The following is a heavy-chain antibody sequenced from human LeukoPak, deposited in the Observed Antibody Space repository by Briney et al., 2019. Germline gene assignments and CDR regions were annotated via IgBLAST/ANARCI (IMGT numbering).Heavy chain of an antibody. Sequence: SETLSLTCTVSGGSISSYYWSWIRQPPGKGLEWVGYIYYSGSTNYNPSLKSRVTIPVDTSKNQFSLKPSSVTAADTAVYYCARDAYSHQTWGQGTMVTVSS. CDR2: IYYSGST. D-gene: IGHD5-18*01. V-gene: IGHV4-59*01. CDR1: GGSISSYY. J-gene: IGHJ3*01. CDR3: ARDAYSHQT.